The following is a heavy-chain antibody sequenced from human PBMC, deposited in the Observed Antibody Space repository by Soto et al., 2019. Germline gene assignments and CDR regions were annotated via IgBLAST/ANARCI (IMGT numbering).Heavy chain of an antibody. CDR1: GYTFTNYW. D-gene: IGHD3-16*01. Sequence: LTISCKAIGYTFTNYWIGWVRQTPGKGLEWMGIIFPGDSDTRYNPSFEGQVTVSADESISTVYLQWNTLKASDTAMYYCVRPNFGALTHFDFWGQGTLVTVSS. CDR2: IFPGDSDT. CDR3: VRPNFGALTHFDF. J-gene: IGHJ4*02. V-gene: IGHV5-51*01.